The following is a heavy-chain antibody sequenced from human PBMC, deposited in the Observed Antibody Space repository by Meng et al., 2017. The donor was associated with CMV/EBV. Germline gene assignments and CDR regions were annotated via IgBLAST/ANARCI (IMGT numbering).Heavy chain of an antibody. V-gene: IGHV4-59*01. CDR1: GGSISSYY. CDR3: ARANEHYDFWSGYYRAFDI. CDR2: IYYSGST. Sequence: SETLSLTCTASGGSISSYYWSWIRQPPGKGLEWIGYIYYSGSTNYNPSLKSRVTISVDTSKNQFSLKLSSVTAADTAVYYCARANEHYDFWSGYYRAFDIWGQGTMVTVSS. D-gene: IGHD3-3*01. J-gene: IGHJ3*02.